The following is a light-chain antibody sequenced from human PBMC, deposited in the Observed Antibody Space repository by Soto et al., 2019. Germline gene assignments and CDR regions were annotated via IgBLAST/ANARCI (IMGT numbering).Light chain of an antibody. Sequence: EVVMTQSPATLSVSPGEGATLSCRASQSVSNHLAWYQQRPGQAPRLLIYGASTRATGIPARFSGSGSGTEFTLTFSSLQSEDFALYYCQHYYDWPRTFGQGTKVEIK. CDR2: GAS. CDR1: QSVSNH. V-gene: IGKV3-15*01. J-gene: IGKJ1*01. CDR3: QHYYDWPRT.